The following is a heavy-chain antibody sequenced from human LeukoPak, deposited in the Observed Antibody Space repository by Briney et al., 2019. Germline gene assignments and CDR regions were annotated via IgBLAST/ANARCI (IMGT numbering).Heavy chain of an antibody. Sequence: ASVKVSCKASGVIFSSYAITWVRQAPGQGLEWMGGIIPMFGTPNYAQKFQGRVTITADESTNTAYMELSSLTYEDTAMYYCARDGDTAMVSFYDIWGQGTMVTVSS. CDR2: IIPMFGTP. CDR1: GVIFSSYA. CDR3: ARDGDTAMVSFYDI. V-gene: IGHV1-69*13. D-gene: IGHD5-18*01. J-gene: IGHJ3*02.